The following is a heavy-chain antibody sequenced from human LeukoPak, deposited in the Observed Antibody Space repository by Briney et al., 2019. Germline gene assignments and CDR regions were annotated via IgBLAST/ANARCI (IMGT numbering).Heavy chain of an antibody. V-gene: IGHV1-18*01. CDR2: ITAYNGNR. CDR3: ARDNEKVVDH. J-gene: IGHJ4*01. CDR1: GYTFSNYG. Sequence: GASVKVSCKTSGYTFSNYGISWVRQAPGRGLEWMGWITAYNGNRLYAQRFQGRITLTTDTSTSTSYMELRSLEYDDTAIYYCARDNEKVVDHWGQGTLVTVSS. D-gene: IGHD2-15*01.